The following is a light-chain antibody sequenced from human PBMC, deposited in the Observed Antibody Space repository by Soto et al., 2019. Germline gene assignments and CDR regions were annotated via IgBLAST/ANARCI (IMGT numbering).Light chain of an antibody. Sequence: EIVLTQSPGTLSLSPGERATLSCRASQSVSSNYLAWYQQKPGQAPRLLIYGSSSRATGIPATFSGSGSGTEFTLTISSLQSEESAIYYCQQYNNWGLSFGGGTKV. V-gene: IGKV3D-15*01. CDR1: QSVSSN. J-gene: IGKJ4*01. CDR3: QQYNNWGLS. CDR2: GSS.